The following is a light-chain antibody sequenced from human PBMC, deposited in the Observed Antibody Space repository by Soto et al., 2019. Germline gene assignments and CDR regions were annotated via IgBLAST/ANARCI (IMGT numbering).Light chain of an antibody. CDR1: QDISGW. V-gene: IGKV1D-12*01. CDR2: AAS. CDR3: QQANSFPWT. J-gene: IGKJ1*01. Sequence: IQMTQSTSSVSASFGDTVTITCRASQDISGWLAWFQQKPGKAPNXLIYAASILQSGVPSRFSGSGSGTDFTLTITYLQPEDFATYYCQQANSFPWTFGQGTKVDIK.